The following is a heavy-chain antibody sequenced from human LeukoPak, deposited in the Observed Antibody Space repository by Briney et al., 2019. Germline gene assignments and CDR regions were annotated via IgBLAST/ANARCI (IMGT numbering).Heavy chain of an antibody. Sequence: PGASLSLSCAASGFTISSYAMSWLRQAPGKGLELVSAISGSGGSTYYPYSERGGIITSSNYSKTTLPLQINSLRADDTAVYYCEKGWGVQLEGDDAFDIWGQGTMVTVSS. J-gene: IGHJ3*02. V-gene: IGHV3-23*01. CDR1: GFTISSYA. D-gene: IGHD1-1*01. CDR3: EKGWGVQLEGDDAFDI. CDR2: ISGSGGST.